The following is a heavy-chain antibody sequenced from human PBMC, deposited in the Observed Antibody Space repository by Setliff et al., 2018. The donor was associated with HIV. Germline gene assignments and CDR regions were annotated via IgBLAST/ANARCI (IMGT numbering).Heavy chain of an antibody. Sequence: GGSLRLSCAASGFTFSSYAMSWVRQAPGRGLEWVSLISGSGGSSYYADSVKGRFTISRDNSKKTLFLQMNSLRADDTAVYYCSRSGSYSAAENFDYWGQGTLVTVSS. J-gene: IGHJ4*02. D-gene: IGHD1-26*01. CDR2: ISGSGGSS. V-gene: IGHV3-23*01. CDR3: SRSGSYSAAENFDY. CDR1: GFTFSSYA.